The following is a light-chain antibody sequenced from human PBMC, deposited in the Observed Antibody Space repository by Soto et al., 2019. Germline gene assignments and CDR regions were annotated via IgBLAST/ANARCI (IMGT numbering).Light chain of an antibody. V-gene: IGKV1-5*01. CDR1: QNINNW. CDR2: DAS. Sequence: DIQMTQSPSTLSASIGDRVTITCRASQNINNWIAWYQQKPGKAPIFLIYDASTLESGVPSRFSGSGFGTEFSLPISRLQPNDFRSFYCQHMRTFGQWTKVEMK. J-gene: IGKJ1*01. CDR3: QHMRT.